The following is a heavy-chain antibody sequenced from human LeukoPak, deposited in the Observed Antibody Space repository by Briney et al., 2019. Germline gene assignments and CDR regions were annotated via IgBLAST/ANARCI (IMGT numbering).Heavy chain of an antibody. J-gene: IGHJ4*02. V-gene: IGHV1-2*02. CDR2: INPNSGGT. CDR1: GYTFTDYY. CDR3: ARASYYYDSSGYPGYYFDY. D-gene: IGHD3-22*01. Sequence: ASGEVSCKASGYTFTDYYMHWVRQAPGQGLEWMGWINPNSGGTNYAQKLQGRVTMNRDTSISTAYMELSRLRSDDTAVYYCARASYYYDSSGYPGYYFDYWGQGTLVTVSS.